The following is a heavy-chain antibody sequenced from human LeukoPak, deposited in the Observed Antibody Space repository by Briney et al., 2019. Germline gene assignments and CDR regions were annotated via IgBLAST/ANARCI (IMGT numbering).Heavy chain of an antibody. Sequence: PSETLSLTRAVYGGSFSGYYWSWIRQPPGKGLEWIGEINHSGSTNYNPSLKSRVTISVDTSKNQFSLKLSSVTAADTAVYYCARHPYYYGSGSYYNGVSFDIWGQGTMVTVSS. D-gene: IGHD3-10*01. CDR2: INHSGST. V-gene: IGHV4-34*01. CDR1: GGSFSGYY. J-gene: IGHJ3*02. CDR3: ARHPYYYGSGSYYNGVSFDI.